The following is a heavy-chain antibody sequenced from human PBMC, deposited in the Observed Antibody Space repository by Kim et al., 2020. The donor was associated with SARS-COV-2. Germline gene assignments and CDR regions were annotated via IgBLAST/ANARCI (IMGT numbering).Heavy chain of an antibody. CDR1: GGSISSYY. CDR3: AGTETTWARFNY. CDR2: IYHTGST. J-gene: IGHJ4*02. Sequence: SETLSLTCTVSGGSISSYYWSWIRQPPGKGLDWIGFIYHTGSTTYNPSLKSRVTISMDTSNNQFSLKLNSVTAADTAVYYCAGTETTWARFNYWGQGTLVTVSS. D-gene: IGHD1-26*01. V-gene: IGHV4-59*13.